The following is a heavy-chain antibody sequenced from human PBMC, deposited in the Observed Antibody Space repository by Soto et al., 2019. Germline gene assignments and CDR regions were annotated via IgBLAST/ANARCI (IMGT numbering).Heavy chain of an antibody. CDR2: VSKSDYT. J-gene: IGHJ4*02. CDR1: GFTFNNYG. Sequence: GGSLRLSCAVSGFTFNNYGINWVRQAPGKGLEWVSSVSKSDYTYYSDSVKGRFTISRDNAKNSVSLQMNTLRAEDTAVYYCAREDSIIIPAVSDFWGQGTLVPVSS. V-gene: IGHV3-21*01. CDR3: AREDSIIIPAVSDF. D-gene: IGHD3-22*01.